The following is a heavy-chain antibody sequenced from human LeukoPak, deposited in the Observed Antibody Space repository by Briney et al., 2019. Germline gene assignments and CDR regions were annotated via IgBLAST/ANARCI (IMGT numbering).Heavy chain of an antibody. Sequence: GGSLRLSCAASGFTFSNYWMSWVRQAPGKGLEWVSVISSSSSYIYYADSVKGRFTISRDNAKNSLYLQMNSLRAEDTAVYYCARGEYGSGSYHIDYWGQGTLVTVSS. CDR2: ISSSSSYI. V-gene: IGHV3-21*01. CDR1: GFTFSNYW. CDR3: ARGEYGSGSYHIDY. D-gene: IGHD3-10*01. J-gene: IGHJ4*02.